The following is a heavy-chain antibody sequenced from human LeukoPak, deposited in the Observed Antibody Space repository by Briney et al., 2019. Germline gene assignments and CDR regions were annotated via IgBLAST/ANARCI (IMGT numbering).Heavy chain of an antibody. Sequence: SETLFPTCTVSGVSISARTYYWAWIRQPPGKGLEWIGSIYYTGNTNYNPSLKSRVTISVDTSKNQFSLKVTSVTAADTAVYYCARQGDTSSWYNWFHLWAQRPLVTVST. D-gene: IGHD6-13*01. J-gene: IGHJ5*02. CDR1: GVSISARTYY. CDR3: ARQGDTSSWYNWFHL. CDR2: IYYTGNT. V-gene: IGHV4-39*01.